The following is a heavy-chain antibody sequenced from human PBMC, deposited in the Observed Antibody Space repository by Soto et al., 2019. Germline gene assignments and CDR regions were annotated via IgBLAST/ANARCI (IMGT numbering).Heavy chain of an antibody. Sequence: ASVTVSCKASGYTFTNYGITWVRQAPGQGLEWMGWISAYNGNTKYSQKFQGRVTMTRDTSASTAYMELSSLRSEDTAVYYCARGKGPSYYYMDVWGKGTTVTVSS. CDR2: ISAYNGNT. CDR1: GYTFTNYG. J-gene: IGHJ6*03. V-gene: IGHV1-18*01. CDR3: ARGKGPSYYYMDV.